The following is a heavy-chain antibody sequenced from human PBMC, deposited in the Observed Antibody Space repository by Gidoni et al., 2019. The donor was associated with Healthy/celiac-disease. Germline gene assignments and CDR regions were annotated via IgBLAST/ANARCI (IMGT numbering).Heavy chain of an antibody. Sequence: EVQLVQSGAEVKKPGESLKLSCKGSGYSFTTYWIGWVRQMPGKGLEWMGIIYPGASDTRYSPSFHGQVIISADKSISTAYLQWSSLKASDTAMYYCARLKTRYCSTTSCYADYGMDVWGQGTTVTVSS. CDR2: IYPGASDT. V-gene: IGHV5-51*03. D-gene: IGHD2-2*01. CDR3: ARLKTRYCSTTSCYADYGMDV. CDR1: GYSFTTYW. J-gene: IGHJ6*02.